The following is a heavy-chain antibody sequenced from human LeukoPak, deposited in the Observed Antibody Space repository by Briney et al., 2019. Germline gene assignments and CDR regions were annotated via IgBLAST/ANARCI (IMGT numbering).Heavy chain of an antibody. CDR1: GGSISTYY. Sequence: SETLSLTCTVSGGSISTYYWSWIRQPAGKGLEWIGRIYSSGSTDYNPSLKSRVTMSVDKSKNQFSLKLSSVTAADTAVYYCARDSSSPRVKYFQHWGQGTLVTVSS. CDR3: ARDSSSPRVKYFQH. J-gene: IGHJ1*01. D-gene: IGHD6-6*01. V-gene: IGHV4-4*07. CDR2: IYSSGST.